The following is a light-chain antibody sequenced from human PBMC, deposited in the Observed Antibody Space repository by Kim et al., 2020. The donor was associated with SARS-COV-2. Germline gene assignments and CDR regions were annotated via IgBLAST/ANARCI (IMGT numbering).Light chain of an antibody. V-gene: IGLV3-19*01. CDR2: GKN. J-gene: IGLJ2*01. CDR3: NSRDSSGNQV. Sequence: VALGQTVRITCQGDRLRSYYASWYQQKPGHAPVLVIYGKNNRPSGIPDRFSGSSSGNTASLTITGAQAEDEADYYCNSRDSSGNQVFGGGTQLTVL. CDR1: RLRSYY.